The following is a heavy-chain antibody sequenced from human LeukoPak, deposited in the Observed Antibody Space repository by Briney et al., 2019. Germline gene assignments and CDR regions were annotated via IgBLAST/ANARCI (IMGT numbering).Heavy chain of an antibody. CDR3: ARDGGSAAYDFDY. CDR1: GFTFSSYA. D-gene: IGHD2-2*01. Sequence: GRSLRLSCAASGFTFSSYAMHWVRQAPGKGLEWVAVISYDGSNKYYAGSVKGRFTISRDNSKNTLYLQMNSLRAEDTAVYYCARDGGSAAYDFDYWGQGTLVTVSS. V-gene: IGHV3-30-3*01. CDR2: ISYDGSNK. J-gene: IGHJ4*02.